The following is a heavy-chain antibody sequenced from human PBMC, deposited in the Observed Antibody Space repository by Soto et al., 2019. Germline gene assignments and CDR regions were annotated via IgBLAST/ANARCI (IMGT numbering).Heavy chain of an antibody. J-gene: IGHJ4*02. CDR2: IHESGGT. V-gene: IGHV4-59*01. CDR3: AREGSSDGLDH. D-gene: IGHD1-26*01. Sequence: KPSETLSLTCSVCGLSITPFYWNWIRQTPGRGLEWIGYIHESGGTRYNPSLKSRVSVSLDTSKNQFSLRLSSVTAADTAVYFCAREGSSDGLDHRGQGTLVPVPP. CDR1: GLSITPFY.